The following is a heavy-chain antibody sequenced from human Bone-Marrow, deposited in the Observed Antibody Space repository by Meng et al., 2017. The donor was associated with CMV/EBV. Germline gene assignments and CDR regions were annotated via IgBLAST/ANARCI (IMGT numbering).Heavy chain of an antibody. Sequence: GGSLRLSCKGSGYNFARYWIAWVRQMPGKGLEWMGTIYPDDADARYSPSFQGQVTISADKSLSTAFLQWRSLKASDSAIYYCTGLPRGYAVGPMDYWGQGTLVTVSS. CDR3: TGLPRGYAVGPMDY. CDR2: IYPDDADA. J-gene: IGHJ4*02. D-gene: IGHD5-18*01. V-gene: IGHV5-51*01. CDR1: GYNFARYW.